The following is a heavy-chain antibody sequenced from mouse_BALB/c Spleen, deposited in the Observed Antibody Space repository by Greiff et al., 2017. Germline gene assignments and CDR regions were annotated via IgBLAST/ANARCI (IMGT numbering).Heavy chain of an antibody. D-gene: IGHD2-3*01. Sequence: EVKVEESGAELVKPGASVKLSCTASGFNIKDTYMHWVKQRPEQGLEWIGRIDPANGNTKYDPKFQGKATITADTSSNTAYLQLSSLTSEDTAVYYCARSSMFYYFDYWGQGTTLTVSS. V-gene: IGHV14-3*02. CDR3: ARSSMFYYFDY. J-gene: IGHJ2*01. CDR1: GFNIKDTY. CDR2: IDPANGNT.